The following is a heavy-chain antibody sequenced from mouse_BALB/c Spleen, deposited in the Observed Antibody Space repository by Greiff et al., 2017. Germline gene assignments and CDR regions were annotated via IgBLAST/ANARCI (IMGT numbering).Heavy chain of an antibody. D-gene: IGHD1-2*01. CDR3: AREGHYYGSHDY. V-gene: IGHV3-2*02. CDR1: GYSITSDYA. CDR2: ISYSGST. J-gene: IGHJ2*01. Sequence: EVQLQESGPGLVKPSQSLSLTCTVTGYSITSDYAWNWIRQFPGNKLEWMGYISYSGSTSYNPSLKSRISITRDTSKNQFFLQLNSVTTEDTATYYCAREGHYYGSHDYWGQGTTLTVSS.